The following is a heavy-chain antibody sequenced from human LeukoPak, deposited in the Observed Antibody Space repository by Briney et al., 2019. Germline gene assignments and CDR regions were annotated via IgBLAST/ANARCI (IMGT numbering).Heavy chain of an antibody. V-gene: IGHV1-69*01. CDR2: IIPIFETT. J-gene: IGHJ5*02. CDR1: GGSFSSNA. CDR3: ATSRRIHGSGLAVRYSWLDP. D-gene: IGHD3-10*01. Sequence: SVTVSCKASGGSFSSNAISWVRQAPGQGLEWMGGIIPIFETTNYAQRFQGRVTITADASTSTAYMELRSPRSEDTAVYYCATSRRIHGSGLAVRYSWLDPWGQGTLVTVSS.